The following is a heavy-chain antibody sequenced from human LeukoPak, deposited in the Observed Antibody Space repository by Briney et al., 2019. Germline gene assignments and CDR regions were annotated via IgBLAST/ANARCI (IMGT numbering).Heavy chain of an antibody. J-gene: IGHJ6*03. CDR2: ISSTSTII. D-gene: IGHD3-22*01. V-gene: IGHV3-48*04. CDR3: ARDHFDSSDCPQTYCYYYIDV. CDR1: GFTFSGYS. Sequence: GGTLRLSCAASGFTFSGYSMNWVRQAPGKGLEWVAYISSTSTIIYFSDWVKSQFNLSRDTAMNSLFLQMNSLRSVDTAIYSCARDHFDSSDCPQTYCYYYIDVWGKGTTVTVS.